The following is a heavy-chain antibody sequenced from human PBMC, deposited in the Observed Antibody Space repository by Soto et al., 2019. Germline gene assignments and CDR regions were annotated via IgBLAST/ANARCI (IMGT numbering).Heavy chain of an antibody. CDR2: IWYDGSNK. J-gene: IGHJ4*02. CDR3: ARDFYSSGWYGDY. Sequence: GGSLRLSCAASGFTFSSYGMHWVRQAPGKGLEWVAVIWYDGSNKYYADSVKGRFTISRDNSKNTLYLQMNSLRAEDTAVYYCARDFYSSGWYGDYWGQGTLVNVS. D-gene: IGHD6-19*01. V-gene: IGHV3-33*01. CDR1: GFTFSSYG.